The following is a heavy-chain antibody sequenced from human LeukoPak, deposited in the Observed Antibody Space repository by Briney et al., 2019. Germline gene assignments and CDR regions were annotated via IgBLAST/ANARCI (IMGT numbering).Heavy chain of an antibody. CDR2: INTNTGNP. CDR3: ARNSAAAGLDAFDI. J-gene: IGHJ3*02. CDR1: GYTFTGYY. V-gene: IGHV7-4-1*02. Sequence: ASVKVSCKASGYTFTGYYMHWVRQAPGQGLEWMGWINTNTGNPTYAQGFTGRFVFSLDTSVSTAYLQISSLKAEDTAVYYCARNSAAAGLDAFDIWGQGTMVTVSS. D-gene: IGHD6-13*01.